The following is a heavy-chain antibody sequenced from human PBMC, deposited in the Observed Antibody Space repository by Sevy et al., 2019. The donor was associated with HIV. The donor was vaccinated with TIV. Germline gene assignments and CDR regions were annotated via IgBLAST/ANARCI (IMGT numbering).Heavy chain of an antibody. CDR3: ARDGLTYGGMDV. D-gene: IGHD1-20*01. CDR1: GDSVSSNSAA. Sequence: LSLTCAISGDSVSSNSAAWNWIRQSPSRGLEWLGRTFYRSKWYNDYAVSVKSRITIKPDTSKNQVSLQLNSVTPEDTAIYYCARDGLTYGGMDVWGQGTTVTVSS. V-gene: IGHV6-1*01. J-gene: IGHJ6*02. CDR2: TFYRSKWYN.